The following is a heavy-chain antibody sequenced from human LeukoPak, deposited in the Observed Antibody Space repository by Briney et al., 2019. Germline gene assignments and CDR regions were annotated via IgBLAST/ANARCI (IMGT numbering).Heavy chain of an antibody. D-gene: IGHD3-10*01. CDR2: ISWNSGSI. J-gene: IGHJ3*02. CDR3: AKDRGPLLDRRAFDI. Sequence: PGRSLRLSCAASGFTFDDYAMHWVRQAPGKGLEWVSGISWNSGSISYADSVKGRFTISRDNAKNSLYLQMNSLRAEDTALYYCAKDRGPLLDRRAFDIWGQGTMVTVSS. V-gene: IGHV3-9*01. CDR1: GFTFDDYA.